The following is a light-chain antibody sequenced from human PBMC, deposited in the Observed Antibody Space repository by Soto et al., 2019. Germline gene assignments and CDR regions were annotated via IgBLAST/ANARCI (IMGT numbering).Light chain of an antibody. J-gene: IGKJ5*01. V-gene: IGKV3-11*01. CDR3: QQRSNWIT. CDR2: GAS. CDR1: QSVSTY. Sequence: EIVLTQSPATLSLSPGERAALSCRASQSVSTYLAWYQQKPGKAPRLLIYGASNRATGIPARFSGSGSGTVFTLTISSLEPEYFAVYYCQQRSNWITFGQGTRLEIK.